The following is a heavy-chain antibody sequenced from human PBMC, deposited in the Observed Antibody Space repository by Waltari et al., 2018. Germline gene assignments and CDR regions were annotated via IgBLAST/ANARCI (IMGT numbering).Heavy chain of an antibody. CDR1: GFTFSSYE. V-gene: IGHV3-48*03. CDR3: ARDRGEYYYGSRKTVN. CDR2: ISSSGSTI. D-gene: IGHD3-10*01. J-gene: IGHJ4*02. Sequence: EVQLVESGGGLVQPGGSLRLSCAASGFTFSSYEMNWVRQAPGKGLEWVSYISSSGSTIYYADSGKGRFTISRDNAKNSLYLQMNSLRAEDTAVYYCARDRGEYYYGSRKTVNWGQGTLVTVSS.